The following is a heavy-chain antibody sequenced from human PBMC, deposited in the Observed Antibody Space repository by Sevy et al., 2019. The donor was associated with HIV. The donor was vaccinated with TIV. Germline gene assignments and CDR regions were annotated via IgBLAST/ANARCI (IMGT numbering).Heavy chain of an antibody. J-gene: IGHJ4*02. CDR3: VRALLKADNL. Sequence: PGGSLRLSCAASGFNIRTHWMLWVRQAPGKGLEWVANINEDGSTKYYLDSVKGRFTISRDNAENSVFLQMNSLRVEDTAVYYCVRALLKADNLRGQGTLVTVSS. CDR1: GFNIRTHW. CDR2: INEDGSTK. D-gene: IGHD1-1*01. V-gene: IGHV3-7*01.